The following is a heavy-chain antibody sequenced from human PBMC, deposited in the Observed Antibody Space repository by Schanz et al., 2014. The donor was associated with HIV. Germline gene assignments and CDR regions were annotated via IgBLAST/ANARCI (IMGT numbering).Heavy chain of an antibody. CDR3: ARAAFSSEYYYGMDV. Sequence: QVQLVQSGAEVKKPGASVRVSCKASGYTFSKNDINWVRQAPGQGLEWTGGIIPIFGTANYAQKFQGRVTIIADESTSTAYMELSSLRSADTAVYFCARAAFSSEYYYGMDVWGQGTTVTVSS. V-gene: IGHV1-69*01. CDR1: GYTFSKND. J-gene: IGHJ6*02. D-gene: IGHD3-3*02. CDR2: IIPIFGTA.